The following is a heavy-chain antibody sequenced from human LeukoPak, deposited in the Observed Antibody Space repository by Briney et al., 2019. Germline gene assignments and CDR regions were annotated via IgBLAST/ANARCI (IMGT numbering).Heavy chain of an antibody. Sequence: SQTLSLTCTVSGGSISRGDYYWSWIRQPPGQGLEWIGCIYYSGGTYYNPSLKSRLTISVDTSKNQFSLSLTSVTAADTAVYYCARGWGYFDYWGQGTLVPVSS. CDR3: ARGWGYFDY. CDR2: IYYSGGT. CDR1: GGSISRGDYY. J-gene: IGHJ4*02. V-gene: IGHV4-30-4*01. D-gene: IGHD7-27*01.